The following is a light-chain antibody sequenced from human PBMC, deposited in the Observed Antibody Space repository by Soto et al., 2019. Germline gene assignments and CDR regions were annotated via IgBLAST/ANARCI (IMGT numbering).Light chain of an antibody. CDR1: QSISSY. Sequence: DIQMTQSPSSLSAFVGDRVTITCRTSQSISSYLNWYQQKPGKAPKLLIYATFSLQSGVPSRFSVSGSETDFTRTISSLQLEDLATYCLQQSYSSPWSCGQGTKVDIK. CDR2: ATF. J-gene: IGKJ1*01. CDR3: QQSYSSPWS. V-gene: IGKV1-39*01.